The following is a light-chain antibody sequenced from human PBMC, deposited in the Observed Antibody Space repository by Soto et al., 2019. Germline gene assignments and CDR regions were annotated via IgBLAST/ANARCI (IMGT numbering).Light chain of an antibody. CDR2: KAS. CDR3: QQYNSYPPYT. CDR1: QSISSW. Sequence: DIQMTQSPSTLSASVGDRVTITCRASQSISSWLAWYQQKPGKAPKLLIYKASSLESGVPSRFSGSGSGTEFTLTLSSLQPDDFATYYCQQYNSYPPYTFGQGTKLEIK. J-gene: IGKJ2*01. V-gene: IGKV1-5*03.